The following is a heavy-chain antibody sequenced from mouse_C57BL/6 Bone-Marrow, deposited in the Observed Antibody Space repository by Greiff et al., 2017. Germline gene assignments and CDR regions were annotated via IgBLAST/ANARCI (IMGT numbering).Heavy chain of an antibody. V-gene: IGHV3-6*01. CDR3: ARAPYYYGSSYRYFDV. CDR1: GYSITSGYY. D-gene: IGHD1-1*01. J-gene: IGHJ1*03. Sequence: EVQRVESGPGLVKPSQSLSLTCSVTGYSITSGYYWNWIRQFPGNKLEWMGYISYDGSNNYNPSLKNRISITRDTSKNQFFLKLNSVTTEDTATYYCARAPYYYGSSYRYFDVWGTGTTVTVSS. CDR2: ISYDGSN.